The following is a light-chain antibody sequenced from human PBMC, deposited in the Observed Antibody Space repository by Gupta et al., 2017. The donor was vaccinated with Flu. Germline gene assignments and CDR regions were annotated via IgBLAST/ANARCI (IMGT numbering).Light chain of an antibody. CDR1: ESLLHSNGYNY. Sequence: EIAMTQSPLSLAVTPGEPASISCRSSESLLHSNGYNYLDWYLQKPGQSPQLLIYLSSNRDSGVPDRFSGSGSGKDFTLKISRGEADDVGVYYCRQERQTPKTVGQGTKVGIK. V-gene: IGKV2-28*01. CDR3: RQERQTPKT. J-gene: IGKJ1*01. CDR2: LSS.